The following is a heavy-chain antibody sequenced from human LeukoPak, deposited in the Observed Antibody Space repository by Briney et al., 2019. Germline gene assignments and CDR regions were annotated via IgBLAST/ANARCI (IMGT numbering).Heavy chain of an antibody. CDR2: IYSGGDT. V-gene: IGHV3-53*01. CDR1: GFTVSSNF. Sequence: PGGSLRLSCAASGFTVSSNFMSWVRQAPGKGLEWVSVIYSGGDTYYADSVKGRFTISRDNARNSLYLQMNSLRAEDTAVYYCARDLWELQHAEYFQHWGQGTLVTVSS. J-gene: IGHJ1*01. D-gene: IGHD1-26*01. CDR3: ARDLWELQHAEYFQH.